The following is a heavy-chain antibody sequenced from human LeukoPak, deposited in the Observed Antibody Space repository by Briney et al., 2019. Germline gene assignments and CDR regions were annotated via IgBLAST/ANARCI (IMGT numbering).Heavy chain of an antibody. CDR2: IYTDGSTK. CDR3: ARNSGGRRYYFTE. CDR1: GFIFSNSG. D-gene: IGHD3-10*01. V-gene: IGHV3-33*01. Sequence: LAGGSLRLSCAASGFIFSNSGMHWVRQAPGKGLEWVTVIYTDGSTKYYADSVKGRFTISRDNSQNTLYLQMNSLRAEDTAVYYCARNSGGRRYYFTEWGQGTLVTVSS. J-gene: IGHJ4*02.